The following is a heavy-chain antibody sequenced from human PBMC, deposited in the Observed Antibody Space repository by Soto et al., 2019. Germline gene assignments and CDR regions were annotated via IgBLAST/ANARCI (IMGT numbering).Heavy chain of an antibody. CDR3: ARGAAPDLYFDY. J-gene: IGHJ4*02. CDR1: GGSISSYY. Sequence: SETLSLTCTVSGGSISSYYWSWIRQPPGKGLEWIGYIYYSGSTNYNPSLKSRVTISVDTSKNQFSLKLSSVAAADTAVYYCARGAAPDLYFDYWGQGTLVTVSS. V-gene: IGHV4-59*01. D-gene: IGHD2-15*01. CDR2: IYYSGST.